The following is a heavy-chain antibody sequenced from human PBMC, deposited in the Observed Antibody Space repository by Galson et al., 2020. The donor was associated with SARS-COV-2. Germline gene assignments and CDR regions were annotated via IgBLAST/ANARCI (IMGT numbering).Heavy chain of an antibody. D-gene: IGHD6-6*01. CDR3: ATDQSITFPARRAPVGFPDYYYGMDV. V-gene: IGHV1-24*01. CDR1: GYTLTDLS. Sequence: GESLKISCKVSGYTLTDLSMHWLRQAPGKGLEWMGGFDPEDGETIYAQKFQGRVTMTEDTSTDTAYMELSSLRSEDTAVYYCATDQSITFPARRAPVGFPDYYYGMDVWGQGTTVTVSS. CDR2: FDPEDGET. J-gene: IGHJ6*02.